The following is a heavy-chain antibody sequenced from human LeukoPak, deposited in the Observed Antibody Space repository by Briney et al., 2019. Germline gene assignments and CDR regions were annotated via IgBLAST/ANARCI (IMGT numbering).Heavy chain of an antibody. V-gene: IGHV3-23*01. CDR3: ANQGYSGYDPYLPAVY. Sequence: GGSLRLSCAASGFTFSSYAMSWVRQAPGKGLEWVSAISGSGGSTYYADSVKGGFTISRDNSKNTLYLQMNSLRAEDTAVYYCANQGYSGYDPYLPAVYWGQGTLVTVSS. J-gene: IGHJ4*02. CDR2: ISGSGGST. D-gene: IGHD5-12*01. CDR1: GFTFSSYA.